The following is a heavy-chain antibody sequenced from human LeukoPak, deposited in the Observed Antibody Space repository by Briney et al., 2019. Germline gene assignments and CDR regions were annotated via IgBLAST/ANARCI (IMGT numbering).Heavy chain of an antibody. Sequence: PSETLSLTCTVSGGSISSYYWSWIRQPAGKGLEWIGRIYTSGSTNYNPSLKSRVTMSVDTSKHQFSLKLSSVTAADTAVYYCARDEGYYDSSGYYWYFDLWGRGTLVTVSS. CDR3: ARDEGYYDSSGYYWYFDL. CDR2: IYTSGST. CDR1: GGSISSYY. D-gene: IGHD3-22*01. V-gene: IGHV4-4*07. J-gene: IGHJ2*01.